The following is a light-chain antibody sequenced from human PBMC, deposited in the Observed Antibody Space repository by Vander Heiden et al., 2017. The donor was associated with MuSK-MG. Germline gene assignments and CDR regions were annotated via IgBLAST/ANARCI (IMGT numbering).Light chain of an antibody. J-gene: IGKJ4*01. CDR2: DAS. CDR3: QQYDNHPLT. V-gene: IGKV1-33*01. CDR1: QDISNY. Sequence: DLHITQSPSSLSASVGDRVTITCQASQDISNYLNWYQQKPGKAPKLLIYDASNLETGVPSRFSGSGSGTDFTFTISSLQPEDIATYYCQQYDNHPLTFGGGTKVXIK.